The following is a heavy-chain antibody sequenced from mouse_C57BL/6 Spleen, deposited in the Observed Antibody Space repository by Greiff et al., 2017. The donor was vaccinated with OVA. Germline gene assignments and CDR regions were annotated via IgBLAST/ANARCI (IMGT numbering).Heavy chain of an antibody. D-gene: IGHD1-1*01. CDR1: GYSFTDYN. CDR2: INPNYGTT. Sequence: VQLQQSGPELVKPGASVKLSCKASGYSFTDYNMNWVKQSNGKSLEWIGVINPNYGTTSYNQKFKGKATLTVDPSSSTAYMQLNSLTSEDSAVYYCARSTTVVDWYIDVWGTGTTVTVSS. V-gene: IGHV1-39*01. CDR3: ARSTTVVDWYIDV. J-gene: IGHJ1*03.